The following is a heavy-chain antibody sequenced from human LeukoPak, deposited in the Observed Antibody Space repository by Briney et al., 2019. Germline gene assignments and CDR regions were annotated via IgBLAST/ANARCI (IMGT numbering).Heavy chain of an antibody. CDR3: ARLHVDTAMVQYYFDY. Sequence: GGSLRLSCAASGFTFSSYWMSWVRQAPGKGLEWVANIKQDGSEKYYVDSVKGRFTISRDNAKNSLYLQMNSLRAEDTAVYYCARLHVDTAMVQYYFDYWGQGTLSPSPQ. CDR2: IKQDGSEK. J-gene: IGHJ4*02. D-gene: IGHD5-18*01. CDR1: GFTFSSYW. V-gene: IGHV3-7*01.